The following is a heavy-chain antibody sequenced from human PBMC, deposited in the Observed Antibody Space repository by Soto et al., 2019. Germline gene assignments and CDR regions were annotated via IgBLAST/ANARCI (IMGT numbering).Heavy chain of an antibody. J-gene: IGHJ4*02. D-gene: IGHD2-15*01. CDR1: GFTFSSYA. CDR2: ISYDGSNK. CDR3: ARARGGGIVVVVAAFDY. V-gene: IGHV3-30-3*01. Sequence: QVQLVESGGGVVQPGRSLRLSCAASGFTFSSYAMHWVRQAPGKGLEWVAVISYDGSNKYYADSVKGRFTISRDNSKNTLYLQMNSLRAEDTAVYYCARARGGGIVVVVAAFDYWGQGTLFTVSS.